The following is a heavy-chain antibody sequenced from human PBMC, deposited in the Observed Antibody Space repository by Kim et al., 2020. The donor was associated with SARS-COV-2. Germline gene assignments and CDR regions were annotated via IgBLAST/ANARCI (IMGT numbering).Heavy chain of an antibody. V-gene: IGHV3-30-3*01. D-gene: IGHD3-22*01. CDR2: ISYDGNNK. J-gene: IGHJ4*02. Sequence: GGSLRLSCAASGFTFSNYAMYWVRQAPGKGLEWVAVISYDGNNKYNADSVKGRFTISRDNSKNTLYLQMNSLRAEDTAVYYCARGIDSSGYHAADYWGQGTLVTVSS. CDR3: ARGIDSSGYHAADY. CDR1: GFTFSNYA.